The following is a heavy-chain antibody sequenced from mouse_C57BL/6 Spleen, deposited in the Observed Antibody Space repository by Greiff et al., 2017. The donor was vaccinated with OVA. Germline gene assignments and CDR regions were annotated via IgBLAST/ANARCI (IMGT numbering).Heavy chain of an antibody. CDR2: IRHKANNHAT. V-gene: IGHV6-6*01. J-gene: IGHJ1*03. CDR3: TRLSWYFDV. Sequence: LQQSGGGLVQPGGSMKLSCAASGFTFSDAWMDWVRQSPEQGLEWVAEIRHKANNHATYYAESVKGRFTISRDDSKSSVYLQMNSLRAEDTGIYYCTRLSWYFDVWGTGTTVTVSA. CDR1: GFTFSDAW. D-gene: IGHD3-2*02.